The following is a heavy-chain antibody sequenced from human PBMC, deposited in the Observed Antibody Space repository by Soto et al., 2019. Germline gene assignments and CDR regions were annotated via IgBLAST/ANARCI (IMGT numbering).Heavy chain of an antibody. CDR3: AREGGSYDSGGCLIRGAFDI. D-gene: IGHD3-22*01. J-gene: IGHJ3*02. Sequence: PSETLSLTCSVSGDSISRIDYYWTWIRQHPEKGLGWIGNIYFRGNTYYSPSLESRLTISVDTSKNQFSLKLTSVTAADTAVYYCAREGGSYDSGGCLIRGAFDIWGQGTMGTVSS. V-gene: IGHV4-31*03. CDR2: IYFRGNT. CDR1: GDSISRIDYY.